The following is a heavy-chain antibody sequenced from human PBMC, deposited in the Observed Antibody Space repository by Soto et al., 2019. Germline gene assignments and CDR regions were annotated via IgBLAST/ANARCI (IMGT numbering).Heavy chain of an antibody. Sequence: QVQLVQSGAEVKKPGSSVKVSCKASGGTFSSYAISWVRQAPGQGLEWMGGIIPIFGTANYAQKFQGRVTITADESTSTAYMELSSRRSEDAAVYYCARGASSWGYWYFDLWGRGTLVTVSS. CDR1: GGTFSSYA. CDR2: IIPIFGTA. D-gene: IGHD3-16*01. J-gene: IGHJ2*01. CDR3: ARGASSWGYWYFDL. V-gene: IGHV1-69*12.